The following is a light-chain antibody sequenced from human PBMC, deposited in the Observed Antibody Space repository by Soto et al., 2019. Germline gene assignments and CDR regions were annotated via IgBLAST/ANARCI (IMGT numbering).Light chain of an antibody. J-gene: IGKJ1*01. Sequence: SGEGRALLSCRASERLSSVYLAWYQQRPGQLPRLLIYGASNRATGIPDRFSGIGSGTEFNLSLHFLQSEDFAVYFCQEYSSWLWRFGEGTNVDI. V-gene: IGKV3D-15*03. CDR1: ERLSSVY. CDR3: QEYSSWLWR. CDR2: GAS.